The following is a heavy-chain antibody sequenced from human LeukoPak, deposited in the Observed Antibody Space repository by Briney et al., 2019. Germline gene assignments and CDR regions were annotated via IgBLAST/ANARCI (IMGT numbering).Heavy chain of an antibody. CDR1: GFSVTRHY. D-gene: IGHD2-2*01. CDR2: IYRDGRS. J-gene: IGHJ6*04. CDR3: AREPAIMRLTDYYYDFDV. V-gene: IGHV3-53*01. Sequence: GGSLRLSCAASGFSVTRHYMHWVRQAPGKGLEWVSFIYRDGRSYPADSVEGRFSISRDDSKNTVFLQMNNLRVEDTAVYYCAREPAIMRLTDYYYDFDVWGKGTSVTVSS.